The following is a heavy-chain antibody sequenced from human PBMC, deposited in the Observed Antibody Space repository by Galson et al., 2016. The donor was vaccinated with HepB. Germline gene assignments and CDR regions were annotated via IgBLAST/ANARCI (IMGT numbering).Heavy chain of an antibody. CDR2: INHSGST. Sequence: SETLSLTCAVYGGSFSSFYWTWIRQPPGNGLEWIGEINHSGSTNYNPSLKSRARVTVETSKNQFSLKLTSVTAAGAAIYYCARAPFYFGSGILDYWGQGTPVTVSS. J-gene: IGHJ4*02. CDR3: ARAPFYFGSGILDY. V-gene: IGHV4-34*01. CDR1: GGSFSSFY. D-gene: IGHD3-10*01.